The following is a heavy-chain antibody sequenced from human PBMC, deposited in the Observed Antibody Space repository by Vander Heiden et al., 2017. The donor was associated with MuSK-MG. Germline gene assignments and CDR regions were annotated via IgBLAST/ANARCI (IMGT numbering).Heavy chain of an antibody. J-gene: IGHJ5*02. D-gene: IGHD1-26*01. Sequence: QVQLLQSGAEVKQPGSSVTVSCKAPGGTFSRYAISCVRQAPGQGLEWMGGIIPIFGTANYAQKFQGRVTITADESTSTAYMELSSLRSEDTAVYYCARRGDSGSYDWFDPWGQGTLVTVSS. CDR3: ARRGDSGSYDWFDP. V-gene: IGHV1-69*01. CDR1: GGTFSRYA. CDR2: IIPIFGTA.